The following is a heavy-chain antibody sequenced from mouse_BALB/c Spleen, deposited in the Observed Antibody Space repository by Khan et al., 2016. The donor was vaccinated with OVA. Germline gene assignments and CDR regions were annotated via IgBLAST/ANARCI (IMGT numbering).Heavy chain of an antibody. Sequence: EVQLQESGPGLVKPSQSLSLTCTVTGYSITSGYAWNWIRQFPGNKLEWMGYISYSGGPSYNPSLKSRISITRDTSKNQFFLQLNSVTTEDTATYYCARVHYYGYYLDYWGQGTPLTVSS. CDR2: ISYSGGP. CDR3: ARVHYYGYYLDY. D-gene: IGHD1-2*01. V-gene: IGHV3-2*02. CDR1: GYSITSGYA. J-gene: IGHJ2*01.